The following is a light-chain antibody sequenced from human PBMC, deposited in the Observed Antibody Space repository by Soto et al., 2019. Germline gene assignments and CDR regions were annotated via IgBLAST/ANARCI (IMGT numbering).Light chain of an antibody. J-gene: IGKJ4*02. CDR1: QTISSW. CDR2: AAS. CDR3: QQLSHHPLA. V-gene: IGKV1-5*01. Sequence: DIDKAQYPSTRSGSVRDRVTITCRASQTISSWLAWYQQKPGKAPKLLIYAASTLHSGVPSRFSGSGSGPQFTFASGRLQPADSATHSCQQLSHHPLAIAGGTKVDIK.